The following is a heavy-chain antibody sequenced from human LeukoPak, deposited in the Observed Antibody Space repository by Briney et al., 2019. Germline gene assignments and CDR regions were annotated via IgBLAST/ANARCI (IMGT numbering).Heavy chain of an antibody. CDR2: IRYDGSNK. V-gene: IGHV3-30*02. Sequence: GGSLRLSCAASGFTFSSYGMHWVRQAPGKGLEWVAFIRYDGSNKYYADSVKGRFTISRDNAKNSLYLQMNSLRAEDTAVYYCARSNSRPTYYYDSSGYYYDYWGQGTLVTVSS. D-gene: IGHD3-22*01. CDR3: ARSNSRPTYYYDSSGYYYDY. J-gene: IGHJ4*02. CDR1: GFTFSSYG.